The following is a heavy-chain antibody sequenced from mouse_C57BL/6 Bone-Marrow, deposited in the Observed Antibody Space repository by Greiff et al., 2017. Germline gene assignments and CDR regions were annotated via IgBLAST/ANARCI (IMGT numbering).Heavy chain of an antibody. CDR1: GYTFTSYW. D-gene: IGHD2-4*01. Sequence: QVQLQQPGAELVRPGSSVKLSCKASGYTFTSYWMHWVKQRPIQGLEWIGNIDPSDSETHYNQKFKDKATLTVDKSSSTAYMQLSSLTSEDSAVXYCARLGNDYDEAMDYWGQGTSVTVSS. J-gene: IGHJ4*01. CDR3: ARLGNDYDEAMDY. V-gene: IGHV1-52*01. CDR2: IDPSDSET.